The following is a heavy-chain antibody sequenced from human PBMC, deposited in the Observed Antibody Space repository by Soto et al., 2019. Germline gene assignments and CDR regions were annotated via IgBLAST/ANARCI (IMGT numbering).Heavy chain of an antibody. CDR1: GGSISPHY. D-gene: IGHD3-22*01. Sequence: PSETLSLICAVSGGSISPHYWGWIRQSPGRGLEWIGYVYYTGSTDYNPSLKSRVSISVDTYKNQFALKLSSVTAADTAVYYCARAMDSFSSGYYWGDYFDYWGHGALVPVSS. CDR3: ARAMDSFSSGYYWGDYFDY. V-gene: IGHV4-59*11. J-gene: IGHJ4*01. CDR2: VYYTGST.